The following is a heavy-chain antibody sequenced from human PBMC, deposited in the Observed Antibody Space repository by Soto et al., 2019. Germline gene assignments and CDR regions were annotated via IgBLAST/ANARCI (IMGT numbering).Heavy chain of an antibody. V-gene: IGHV1-46*01. CDR1: GYTFTSYY. J-gene: IGHJ6*02. D-gene: IGHD1-7*01. CDR3: ARIAGTTALRVNYGMDV. CDR2: INPSGGST. Sequence: QVQLVQSGAEVKKPGASVKVSCKASGYTFTSYYMHWVRQAPGQGLEWMGIINPSGGSTSYAQKFQSRVTMTRDTSTSTVYMELSSLRSEDTAVYYCARIAGTTALRVNYGMDVWGQGTTVTVSS.